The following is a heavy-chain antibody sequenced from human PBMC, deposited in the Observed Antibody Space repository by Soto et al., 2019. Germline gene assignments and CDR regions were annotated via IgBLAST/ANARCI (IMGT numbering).Heavy chain of an antibody. CDR1: GGSISSGGYS. D-gene: IGHD3-22*01. CDR3: AREPMLDSSGYYYGAFDI. CDR2: IYHRGST. J-gene: IGHJ3*02. V-gene: IGHV4-30-2*01. Sequence: SETLSLTCAFSGGSISSGGYSWSWIRQPPGKGLEWIGYIYHRGSTYYNPSLKSRVTISVDTSKNQFSLKLSSVTAADTAVYYCAREPMLDSSGYYYGAFDIWGQGTMVTVSS.